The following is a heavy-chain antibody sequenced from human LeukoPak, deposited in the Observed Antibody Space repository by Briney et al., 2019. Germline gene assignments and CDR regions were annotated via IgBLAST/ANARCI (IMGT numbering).Heavy chain of an antibody. D-gene: IGHD6-13*01. CDR2: ISSSSSYI. Sequence: PGGSLRLSCAASGFTFSSYSMNWVRQAPGKGLEWVSSISSSSSYIYYADSVKGRFTISRDNAKNSLYLQMNSVRAEDTAVYYCASGDSSSWYLMGYWGQGTLVTVSS. J-gene: IGHJ4*02. CDR1: GFTFSSYS. V-gene: IGHV3-21*01. CDR3: ASGDSSSWYLMGY.